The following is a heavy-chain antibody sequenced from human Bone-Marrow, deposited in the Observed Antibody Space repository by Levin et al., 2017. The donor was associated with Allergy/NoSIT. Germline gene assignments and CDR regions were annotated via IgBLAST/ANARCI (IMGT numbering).Heavy chain of an antibody. J-gene: IGHJ4*02. CDR2: ISSSSSYI. D-gene: IGHD3-10*01. CDR3: ARDSIYLYYYGSGSPLGY. CDR1: GFTFSSYA. Sequence: MPGGSLRLSCAASGFTFSSYAMNWVRQAPGKGLEWVSSISSSSSYIYYADSVKGRFTISRDNAKNSLYLQMNSLRAEDTAVYYCARDSIYLYYYGSGSPLGYWGQGTLVTVSS. V-gene: IGHV3-21*01.